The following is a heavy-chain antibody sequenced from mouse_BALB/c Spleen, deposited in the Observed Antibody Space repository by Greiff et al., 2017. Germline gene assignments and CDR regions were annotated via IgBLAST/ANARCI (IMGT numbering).Heavy chain of an antibody. J-gene: IGHJ2*01. V-gene: IGHV1-7*01. Sequence: VQLQQSGAELAKPGASVKMSCKASGYTFTSYWMHWVKQRPGQGLEWIGYINPSTGYTEYNQKFKDKATLTADKSSSTAYMQLSSLTSEDSAVYYCARSGRLPLYFDYWGQGTTLTVSS. CDR1: GYTFTSYW. D-gene: IGHD2-4*01. CDR3: ARSGRLPLYFDY. CDR2: INPSTGYT.